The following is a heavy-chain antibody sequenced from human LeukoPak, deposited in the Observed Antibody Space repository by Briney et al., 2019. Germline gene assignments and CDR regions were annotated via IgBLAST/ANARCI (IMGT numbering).Heavy chain of an antibody. D-gene: IGHD3-16*01. CDR3: TSRGGNFYFDY. V-gene: IGHV3-73*01. CDR1: GFTFSGSA. CDR2: IRSKANSYAT. J-gene: IGHJ4*02. Sequence: PGGSLRLSCAASGFTFSGSAVHWVRQASGKGLEWVGRIRSKANSYATAYAASVKGRFTISRDDSKNTAYLQMNSLKTEDTAVYYCTSRGGNFYFDYWGQGTLVTVSS.